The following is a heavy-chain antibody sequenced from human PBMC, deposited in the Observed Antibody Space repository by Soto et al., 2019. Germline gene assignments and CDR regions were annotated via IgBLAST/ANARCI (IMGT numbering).Heavy chain of an antibody. Sequence: PSETLSLTCAVYGGSFSGYYWSWIRQPPGKGLEWIGEINHSGSSNYNPSLKSRVTISVDTSKNQFSLKLSSVTAADTAVYYCARCVKHLWSIQFFDYWGQRNLVTVSS. J-gene: IGHJ4*02. CDR2: INHSGSS. CDR1: GGSFSGYY. CDR3: ARCVKHLWSIQFFDY. V-gene: IGHV4-34*01. D-gene: IGHD5-18*01.